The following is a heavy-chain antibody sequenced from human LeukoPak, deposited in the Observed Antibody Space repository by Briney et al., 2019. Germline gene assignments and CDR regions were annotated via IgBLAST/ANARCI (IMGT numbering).Heavy chain of an antibody. CDR1: GGSISSSNW. D-gene: IGHD3-22*01. CDR3: ARQGPTITMIVVVKPRPTYFDY. J-gene: IGHJ4*02. V-gene: IGHV4-4*02. Sequence: SETLSLTCAVSGGSISSSNWWSWVRQPPGKGLEWIGEIYHSGSTNYNPSLKSRVTISVYTSKNQFSLKLSSVTAADTAVYYCARQGPTITMIVVVKPRPTYFDYWGQGTLVTVSS. CDR2: IYHSGST.